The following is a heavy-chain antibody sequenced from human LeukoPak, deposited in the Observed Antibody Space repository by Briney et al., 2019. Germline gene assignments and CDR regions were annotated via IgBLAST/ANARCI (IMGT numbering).Heavy chain of an antibody. J-gene: IGHJ5*02. CDR3: ARDQRQLRFLEWLSYPTNWFDP. CDR2: INPSGGST. CDR1: GDTFTSYY. V-gene: IGHV1-46*01. Sequence: ASVKVSCKASGDTFTSYYMHWVRQAPGQGLEWMGIINPSGGSTSYAQKFQGRVTMTRDMSTSTVYMELSSLRSEDTAVYYCARDQRQLRFLEWLSYPTNWFDPWGQGTLVTVSS. D-gene: IGHD3-3*01.